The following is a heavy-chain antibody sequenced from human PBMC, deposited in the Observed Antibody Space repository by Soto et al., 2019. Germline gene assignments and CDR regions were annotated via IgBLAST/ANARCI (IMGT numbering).Heavy chain of an antibody. J-gene: IGHJ4*02. CDR1: GGSIRNGDYY. V-gene: IGHV4-30-4*01. CDR3: VTVNLVGAAYYFDY. D-gene: IGHD1-26*01. CDR2: VYYSGTT. Sequence: QVQLQEWGPGLVKPSQTLSLTCTVSGGSIRNGDYYWGWIRQPPGKGLEWIGYVYYSGTTYSHPSLNSQVSISVDTSENQFSLRLTSVTAADTAVYYCVTVNLVGAAYYFDYWGPGTLVTVSS.